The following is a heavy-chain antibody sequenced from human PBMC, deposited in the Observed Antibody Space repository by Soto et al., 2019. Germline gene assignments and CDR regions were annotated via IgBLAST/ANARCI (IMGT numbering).Heavy chain of an antibody. CDR1: GFTFSSYS. V-gene: IGHV3-21*01. CDR2: ISSSSSYI. D-gene: IGHD6-13*01. CDR3: ARVREQQLIYWFDP. Sequence: EVQLVESGGGLVKPGGSLRLSCAASGFTFSSYSMNWVRQAPGKELEWVSSISSSSSYIYYADSVKGRFTISRDNAKNSLYLQINSLRAEDTAVYYCARVREQQLIYWFDPWGQGTLVTVSS. J-gene: IGHJ5*02.